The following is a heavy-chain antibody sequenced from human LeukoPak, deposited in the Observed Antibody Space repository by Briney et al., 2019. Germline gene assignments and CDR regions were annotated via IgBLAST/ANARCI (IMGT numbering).Heavy chain of an antibody. CDR1: GGTFSTYA. V-gene: IGHV1-69*05. CDR2: TIPILGTA. Sequence: ASVKLSCKASGGTFSTYAINWVRQAPGQGLEWMGGTIPILGTANYAQKFPGRVTITTDESRSTAYMELSSLRSEDTAVYYCARSSGYYLRYYYYMDVWGTGTTVSVSS. J-gene: IGHJ6*03. CDR3: ARSSGYYLRYYYYMDV. D-gene: IGHD3-22*01.